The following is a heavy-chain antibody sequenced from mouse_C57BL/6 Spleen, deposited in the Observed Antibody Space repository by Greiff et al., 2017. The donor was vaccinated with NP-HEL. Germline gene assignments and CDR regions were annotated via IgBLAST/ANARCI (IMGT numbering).Heavy chain of an antibody. CDR2: IHPNSGST. CDR3: ARRGDGYDAFAY. CDR1: GYTFTSYW. D-gene: IGHD2-2*01. V-gene: IGHV1-64*01. J-gene: IGHJ3*01. Sequence: VQLQQPGAELVKPGASVKLSCKASGYTFTSYWMHWVKQRPGQGLEWIGMIHPNSGSTNYNEKFKSKATLTVDKSSSTAYMQLSSLTSEDSAVYYCARRGDGYDAFAYWGQGTLVTVSA.